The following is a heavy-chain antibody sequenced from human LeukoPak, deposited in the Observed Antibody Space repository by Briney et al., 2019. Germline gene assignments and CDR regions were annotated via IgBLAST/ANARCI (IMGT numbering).Heavy chain of an antibody. CDR3: TTDRAFMVRGIDYYYYGMDV. V-gene: IGHV3-15*01. CDR2: IKSKTDGGTT. J-gene: IGHJ6*02. Sequence: GGSLRLSCAASGFTFSNAWMSWVRQAPGKGLEWVGRIKSKTDGGTTDYAAPVKGRFTISRDDSKNTLYLQMNSLKTEDTAVYYCTTDRAFMVRGIDYYYYGMDVWGQGTTVTVSS. D-gene: IGHD3-10*01. CDR1: GFTFSNAW.